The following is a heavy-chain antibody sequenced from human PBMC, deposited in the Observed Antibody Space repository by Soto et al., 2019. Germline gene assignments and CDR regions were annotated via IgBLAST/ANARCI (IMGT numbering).Heavy chain of an antibody. J-gene: IGHJ6*02. D-gene: IGHD6-6*01. Sequence: ASVKVSCKASGYTITGYYMHWGRQAPGQGLEWMGWINPNSGGTNYAQKFQGWVTMTRDTSISTAYMELSRLRSDDTAVYYCARERRESSIAARDYYYYGMDVWGQGTTVTVSS. CDR3: ARERRESSIAARDYYYYGMDV. CDR2: INPNSGGT. CDR1: GYTITGYY. V-gene: IGHV1-2*04.